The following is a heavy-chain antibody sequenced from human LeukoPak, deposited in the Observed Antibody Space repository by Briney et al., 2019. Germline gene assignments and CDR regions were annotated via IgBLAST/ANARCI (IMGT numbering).Heavy chain of an antibody. V-gene: IGHV3-33*01. D-gene: IGHD4-17*01. CDR2: IWYDGSNK. Sequence: GGSLRLSCAASGFTFSSYGMHWVRQAPGKGLEWVAVIWYDGSNKYYADSVKGRFTISRDNSKNTLYLQMNSLRAEDTAVYYCARNVELDYGDFHDAFDIWGQGTMVTVSS. J-gene: IGHJ3*02. CDR1: GFTFSSYG. CDR3: ARNVELDYGDFHDAFDI.